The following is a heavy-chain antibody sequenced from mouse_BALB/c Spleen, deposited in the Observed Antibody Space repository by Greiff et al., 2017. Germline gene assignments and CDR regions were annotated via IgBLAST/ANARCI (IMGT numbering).Heavy chain of an antibody. J-gene: IGHJ3*01. V-gene: IGHV2-3*01. CDR2: IWGDGST. CDR3: AKHHESKCAWFAY. CDR1: GFSFTSYG. D-gene: IGHD1-3*01. Sequence: QVQLKESGPGLVAPSQCLSLTCTVSGFSFTSYGVCWVRQPPGKGLEWLGVIWGDGSTTYHSAPISRLSISKDNSKSKVFLKLNRQLTNDTATYYGAKHHESKCAWFAYWGQGTLVTVSA.